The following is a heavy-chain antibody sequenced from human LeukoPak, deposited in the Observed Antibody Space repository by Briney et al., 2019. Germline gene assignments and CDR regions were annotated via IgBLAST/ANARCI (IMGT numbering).Heavy chain of an antibody. CDR3: ATEHPSRDGYNHYFDY. J-gene: IGHJ4*02. D-gene: IGHD5-24*01. V-gene: IGHV1-69-2*01. Sequence: ASVKISCKVSGYTFTDYYMHWVQQAPGKGLEWMGLVDPEDGETIYAEKFQGRVTITADTSTDTAYMELSSLRSEDTAVYYCATEHPSRDGYNHYFDYWGQGTLVTVSS. CDR1: GYTFTDYY. CDR2: VDPEDGET.